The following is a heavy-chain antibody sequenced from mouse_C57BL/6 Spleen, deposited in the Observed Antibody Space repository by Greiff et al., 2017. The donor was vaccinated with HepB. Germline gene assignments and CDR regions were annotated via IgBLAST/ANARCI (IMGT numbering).Heavy chain of an antibody. Sequence: VQLQQPGAELVRPGTSVKLSCKASGYTFTSYWMHWVKQRPGQGLEWIGVIDPSDSYTNYNQKFKGKATLTVDTSSSTAYMQLSSLTSEDSAVYYCAREYYYGSSFHWYFDVWGTGTTVTVSS. D-gene: IGHD1-1*01. CDR2: IDPSDSYT. CDR3: AREYYYGSSFHWYFDV. J-gene: IGHJ1*03. CDR1: GYTFTSYW. V-gene: IGHV1-59*01.